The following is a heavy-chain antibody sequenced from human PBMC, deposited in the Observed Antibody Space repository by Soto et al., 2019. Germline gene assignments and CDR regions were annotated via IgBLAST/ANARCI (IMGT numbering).Heavy chain of an antibody. CDR2: IKHEGIDR. V-gene: IGHV3-7*01. CDR3: VREHSGSEGDAFDI. J-gene: IGHJ3*02. CDR1: GFTCRSYW. Sequence: EVQLVESGGGLVRPGGSLRLSCAASGFTCRSYWMSWVRQAPGKGLEWVANIKHEGIDRYYVDSVRGRFTISRDNAKNSLYLQMNSLRVDDTAMYYCVREHSGSEGDAFDIWGQGTMVTVSS. D-gene: IGHD5-12*01.